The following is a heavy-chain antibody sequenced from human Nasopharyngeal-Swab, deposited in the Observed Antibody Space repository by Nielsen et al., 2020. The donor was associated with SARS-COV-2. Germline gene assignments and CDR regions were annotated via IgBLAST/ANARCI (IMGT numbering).Heavy chain of an antibody. CDR1: GFTFSSYA. Sequence: GGSLRLSCAASGFTFSSYAMSWVRQAPGKGLEWVSAISGSGGSTYYADSVKGRFTISRDNSKNTLYLQMNSLRAEDTAVYYCAKDYYDSSGYYPDAFDIWGQGTMVTVSS. CDR3: AKDYYDSSGYYPDAFDI. V-gene: IGHV3-23*01. CDR2: ISGSGGST. D-gene: IGHD3-22*01. J-gene: IGHJ3*02.